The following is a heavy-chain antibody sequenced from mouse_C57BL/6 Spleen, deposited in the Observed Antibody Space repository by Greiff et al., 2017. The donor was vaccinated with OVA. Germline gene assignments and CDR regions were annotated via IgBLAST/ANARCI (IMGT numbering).Heavy chain of an antibody. CDR2: IYPGDGDT. D-gene: IGHD1-1*01. Sequence: VKLMESGAELVKPGASVKISCKASGYAFSSYWMNWVKQRPGKGLEWIGQIYPGDGDTNYNGKFKGKATLTADKSSSTAYMQLSSLTSEDSAVYFCARDYGSSYWGFAYWGQGTLVTVSA. V-gene: IGHV1-80*01. CDR3: ARDYGSSYWGFAY. CDR1: GYAFSSYW. J-gene: IGHJ3*01.